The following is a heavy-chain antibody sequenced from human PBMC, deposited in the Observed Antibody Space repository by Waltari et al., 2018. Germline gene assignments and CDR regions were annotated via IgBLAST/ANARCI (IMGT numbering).Heavy chain of an antibody. CDR2: ISSSSSTI. CDR3: ARLRGGSYNWFDP. D-gene: IGHD3-16*01. V-gene: IGHV3-48*01. CDR1: GFTFSSYS. Sequence: EVQLVESGGGLVQPGGSLRLSCAASGFTFSSYSMHWVRQAPGKGLEWVSYISSSSSTIYYADSVKGRFTISRDNAKNSLYLQMNSLRAEDTAVYYCARLRGGSYNWFDPWGQGTLVTVSS. J-gene: IGHJ5*02.